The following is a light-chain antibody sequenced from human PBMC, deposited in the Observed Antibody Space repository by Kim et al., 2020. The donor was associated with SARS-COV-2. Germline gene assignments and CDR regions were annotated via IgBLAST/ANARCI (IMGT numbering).Light chain of an antibody. CDR3: SSYTSSNTYV. J-gene: IGLJ1*01. CDR1: SSDFAAFDY. CDR2: DVN. Sequence: LSITISCTGTSSDFAAFDYVSWYQQHPGKAPKLILYDVNKRPSGVSNRFSGSKSANTASLTISGLQPDDESDFYCSSYTSSNTYVFGTGTKVTVL. V-gene: IGLV2-14*03.